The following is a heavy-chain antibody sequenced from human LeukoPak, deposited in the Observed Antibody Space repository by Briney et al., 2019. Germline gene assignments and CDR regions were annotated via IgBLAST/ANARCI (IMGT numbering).Heavy chain of an antibody. D-gene: IGHD3-10*01. CDR3: ARDYYT. J-gene: IGHJ4*02. V-gene: IGHV4-34*01. CDR2: INHSGST. CDR1: SGSFSGYY. Sequence: SETLSLTCAVYSGSFSGYYWSWIRQPPGKGLEWIGEINHSGSTNYNPSLKSRVTLSLDTSKNQFSLKLSSVTAADTAVYYCARDYYTWGQGTLVTVSS.